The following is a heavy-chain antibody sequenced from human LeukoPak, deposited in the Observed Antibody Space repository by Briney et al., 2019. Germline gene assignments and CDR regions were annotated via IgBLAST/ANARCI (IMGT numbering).Heavy chain of an antibody. CDR2: INHSGST. D-gene: IGHD4-17*01. CDR1: GGSFSGYY. J-gene: IGHJ5*02. Sequence: SETLSLTCAVYGGSFSGYYWSWIRQPPGKGLEWIGEINHSGSTNYNPSLKSRVTISVDTSKNQFSLRLSSVTVADTAVYYCARLSTVTTLWFDPWGQGTLVTVSS. V-gene: IGHV4-34*01. CDR3: ARLSTVTTLWFDP.